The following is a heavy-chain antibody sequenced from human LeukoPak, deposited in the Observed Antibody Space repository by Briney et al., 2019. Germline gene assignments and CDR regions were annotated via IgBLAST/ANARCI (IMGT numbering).Heavy chain of an antibody. D-gene: IGHD3-22*01. Sequence: SETLSLTCTVSGGSISSYYWSWIRQPPGKGLEWIGYIYYSGSTNYNPSLKSRVTISVDTSKNQFSLKLSSVTAADTAVYYCARRRTYYYDSSGYSSGGWFDHWGQGTLVTVSS. V-gene: IGHV4-59*12. CDR1: GGSISSYY. CDR3: ARRRTYYYDSSGYSSGGWFDH. CDR2: IYYSGST. J-gene: IGHJ5*02.